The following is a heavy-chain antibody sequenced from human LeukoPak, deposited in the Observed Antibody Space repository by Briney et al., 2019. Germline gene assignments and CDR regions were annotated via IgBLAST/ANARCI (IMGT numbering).Heavy chain of an antibody. CDR3: ARLGGGGRSWYDATRRENWFDH. CDR1: GGSISSYY. V-gene: IGHV4-59*01. CDR2: IYYSGST. J-gene: IGHJ5*02. D-gene: IGHD6-13*01. Sequence: PSETLSLTCTVSGGSISSYYWSWIRQPPGEGLEWIGYIYYSGSTNYNPSLKSRVTISVDTSKNQFSLKLSSVTAADTAVYYCARLGGGGRSWYDATRRENWFDHWGQGTVVTVSS.